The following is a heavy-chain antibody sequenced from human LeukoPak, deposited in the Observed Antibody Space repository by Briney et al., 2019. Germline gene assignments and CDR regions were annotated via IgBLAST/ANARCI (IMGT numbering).Heavy chain of an antibody. D-gene: IGHD2-2*01. CDR3: ARDDGREYQLLLGPAHDKKYYYYGMDV. J-gene: IGHJ6*02. CDR1: GGTFSSYA. Sequence: SVKVSCKASGGTFSSYAISWVRQAPGQGLEWMGGIIPIFGTANYAQKFQGRVTVTADESTSTAYMELSSLRSEDTAVYYCARDDGREYQLLLGPAHDKKYYYYGMDVWGQGTTVTVSS. V-gene: IGHV1-69*13. CDR2: IIPIFGTA.